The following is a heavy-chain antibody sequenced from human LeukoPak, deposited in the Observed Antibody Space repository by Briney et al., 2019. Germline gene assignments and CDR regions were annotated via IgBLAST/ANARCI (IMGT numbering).Heavy chain of an antibody. J-gene: IGHJ4*02. V-gene: IGHV1-69*04. CDR2: IIPILGIA. D-gene: IGHD3-22*01. CDR3: ARAGQYYDSSGYYLFDY. CDR1: GGTFSSYA. Sequence: SVKVSCKASGGTFSSYAISWVRQAPGQGLEWMGRIIPILGIANYAQKFQGRVTITADKSTSTAYMELSSLRSEDTAVYYCARAGQYYDSSGYYLFDYWGQGTLVTVSS.